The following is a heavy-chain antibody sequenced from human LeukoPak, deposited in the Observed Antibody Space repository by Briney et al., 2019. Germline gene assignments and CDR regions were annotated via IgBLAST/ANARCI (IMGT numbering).Heavy chain of an antibody. Sequence: PGGSLRLSCAASGFPFSSYWMSWVRQAPGKGLEWVSSISSSNSYIYYADSVKGRFTISKDDAKNSLSLHMNSLRAEDTAVYYFARDLIGGYNGGYFDSWGQGILVTVSS. D-gene: IGHD5-24*01. CDR3: ARDLIGGYNGGYFDS. CDR1: GFPFSSYW. CDR2: ISSSNSYI. J-gene: IGHJ4*02. V-gene: IGHV3-21*01.